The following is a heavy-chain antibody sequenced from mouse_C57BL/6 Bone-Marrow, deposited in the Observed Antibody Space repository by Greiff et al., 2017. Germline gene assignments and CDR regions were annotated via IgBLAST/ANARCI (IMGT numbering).Heavy chain of an antibody. CDR1: GYTFTSYW. Sequence: QVQLQQPGAELVKPGASVKLSCKASGYTFTSYWMHWVKQRPGQGLEWIGMIHPNSGSTNYNEKFKSKATLTVDKSSSTAYMQLSSLTSEDSAVYYCARRGGYYGSSPYYFDYWGQGTTLTVSS. CDR2: IHPNSGST. CDR3: ARRGGYYGSSPYYFDY. D-gene: IGHD1-1*01. V-gene: IGHV1-64*01. J-gene: IGHJ2*01.